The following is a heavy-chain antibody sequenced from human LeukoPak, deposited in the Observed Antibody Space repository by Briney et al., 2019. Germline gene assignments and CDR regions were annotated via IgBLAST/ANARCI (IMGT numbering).Heavy chain of an antibody. V-gene: IGHV3-7*05. CDR3: ARTQCISTRCSHYFDY. Sequence: GGSLRLSCAASGFTFSSYLMSWVRQAPGKGLEWVANIKQDGSDKYYVDSVKGRLTISRDNSKNSLYLQMNSLRAEDTAVYYCARTQCISTRCSHYFDYWGQGTLVTVSS. CDR2: IKQDGSDK. CDR1: GFTFSSYL. D-gene: IGHD2-2*01. J-gene: IGHJ4*02.